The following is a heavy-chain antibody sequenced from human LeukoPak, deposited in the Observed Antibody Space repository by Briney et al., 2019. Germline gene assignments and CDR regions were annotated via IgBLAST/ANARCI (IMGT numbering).Heavy chain of an antibody. CDR1: GYTFTRYA. D-gene: IGHD6-13*01. J-gene: IGHJ4*02. CDR2: INTNTGNP. V-gene: IGHV7-4-1*02. CDR3: ARVPPRIAAAGTGGY. Sequence: ASVKVSCKASGYTFTRYAMNWVRQAPGQGLEWMGWINTNTGNPTYAQGFTGRFVFSLDTSVSTAYLQISSLKAEDTAVYYCARVPPRIAAAGTGGYWGQGTLVTVSS.